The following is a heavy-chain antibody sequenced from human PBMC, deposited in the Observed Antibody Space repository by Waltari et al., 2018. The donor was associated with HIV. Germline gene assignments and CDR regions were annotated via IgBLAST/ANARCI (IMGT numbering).Heavy chain of an antibody. Sequence: QLLQSGAEVKQTGESLQISCKGSGFPFTTYWIAWVRQMPGKGLEWMGMIWPSDSDTKYSPSFQGHVTISADRSISTAYLQWSSLRASDTAMYYCASPKGGWLFAFDVWGQGTMVTVSS. CDR3: ASPKGGWLFAFDV. D-gene: IGHD3-16*01. V-gene: IGHV5-51*01. CDR1: GFPFTTYW. J-gene: IGHJ3*01. CDR2: IWPSDSDT.